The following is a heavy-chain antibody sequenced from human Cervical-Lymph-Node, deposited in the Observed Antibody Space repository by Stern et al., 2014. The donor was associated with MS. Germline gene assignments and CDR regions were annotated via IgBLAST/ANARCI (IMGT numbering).Heavy chain of an antibody. J-gene: IGHJ6*02. D-gene: IGHD3-16*01. CDR2: ISYDGSNK. V-gene: IGHV3-30*18. CDR3: AKSSLYDYYYYYGMDV. Sequence: DQLVESGGGVVQPGRSLRLSCTASGFTFSSYGMHWVRQAPGKGLEWVAVISYDGSNKYYADSVKGRFTISRDNSKNTLYLQMNSLRAEDTAVYYCAKSSLYDYYYYYGMDVWGQGTTVTVSS. CDR1: GFTFSSYG.